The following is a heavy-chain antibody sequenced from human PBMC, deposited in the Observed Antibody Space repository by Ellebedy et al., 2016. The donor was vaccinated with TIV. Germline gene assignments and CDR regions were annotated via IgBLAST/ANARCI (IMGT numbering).Heavy chain of an antibody. CDR2: IVGSGS. CDR3: AKDRTSGDGYWVFDN. D-gene: IGHD5-18*01. CDR1: GFTFSPYA. J-gene: IGHJ4*02. V-gene: IGHV3-23*01. Sequence: GESLKIPCAASGFTFSPYAMAWVRQAPGKGLEWVSGIVGSGSQKYADSVKGRFTISRDNSKRTVDLQMNGLRAEDTAIYFCAKDRTSGDGYWVFDNWGQGTLVSVSS.